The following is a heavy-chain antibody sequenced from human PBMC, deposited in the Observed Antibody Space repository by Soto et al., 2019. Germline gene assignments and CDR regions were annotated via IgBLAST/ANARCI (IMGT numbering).Heavy chain of an antibody. J-gene: IGHJ6*02. CDR3: VRENLGSSGFYYYYGMDV. CDR1: GGTFSSYT. V-gene: IGHV1-69*08. CDR2: IIPILGIA. Sequence: QVQLVQSGAEVKKPGSSVKVSCKASGGTFSSYTISWVRQAPGQGLEWMGRIIPILGIANYAQKFQGRVTITADKSTSTAYMELSSLRSEDTAVYYCVRENLGSSGFYYYYGMDVWGQGTTVTVSS. D-gene: IGHD6-19*01.